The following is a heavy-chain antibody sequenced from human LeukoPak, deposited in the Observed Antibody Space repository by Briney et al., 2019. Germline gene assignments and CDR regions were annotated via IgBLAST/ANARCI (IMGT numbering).Heavy chain of an antibody. Sequence: KPGGSLRLSCAASGFTFSSYSMNWVRQAPGKGLEWVSSISSSSSYIYYADSVKGRFTISRDNSKNSLSLEMNSLGTEDTALYYCAKDSNTGGYSFGSWGQGTLVTVTS. CDR3: AKDSNTGGYSFGS. V-gene: IGHV3-21*04. CDR2: ISSSSSYI. D-gene: IGHD5-12*01. J-gene: IGHJ4*02. CDR1: GFTFSSYS.